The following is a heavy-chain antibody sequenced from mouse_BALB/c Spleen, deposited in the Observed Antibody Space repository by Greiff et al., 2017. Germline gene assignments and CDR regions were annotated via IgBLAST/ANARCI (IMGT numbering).Heavy chain of an antibody. D-gene: IGHD3-2*01. J-gene: IGHJ3*01. Sequence: LQQPGSELVRPGASVKLSCKASGYTFTSYWMHWVKQRPGQGLEWIGNIYPGSGSTNYDEKFKSKATLTVDTSSSTAYMQLSSLTSEDSAVYYCTRGDSSGPWFAYWGQGTLVTVSA. CDR1: GYTFTSYW. CDR2: IYPGSGST. V-gene: IGHV1S22*01. CDR3: TRGDSSGPWFAY.